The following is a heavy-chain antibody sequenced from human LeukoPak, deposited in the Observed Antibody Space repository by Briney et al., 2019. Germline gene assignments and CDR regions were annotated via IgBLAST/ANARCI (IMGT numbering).Heavy chain of an antibody. D-gene: IGHD3-10*01. V-gene: IGHV3-23*01. CDR1: GFTFSSYA. Sequence: PGGSLRLSCAASGFTFSSYAMRWVRQPPGKGLDWVSAISSSGGSTYYADSVKGRFTISRDNSKNTLYLQMNSLRADDTAVYYCAKHGEAYADSKTDYWGQGTLVTVSS. CDR3: AKHGEAYADSKTDY. J-gene: IGHJ4*02. CDR2: ISSSGGST.